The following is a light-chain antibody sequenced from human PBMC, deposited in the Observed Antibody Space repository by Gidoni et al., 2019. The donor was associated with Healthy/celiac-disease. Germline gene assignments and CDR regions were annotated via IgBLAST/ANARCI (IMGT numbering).Light chain of an antibody. J-gene: IGLJ3*02. CDR1: SSDVGGYNY. V-gene: IGLV2-14*01. Sequence: QSALTQPASVSGSPGQSSTLSCTGTSSDVGGYNYVSWYQQHPGKAPRLMIYDVSNVPSGVSNRFSGSKSGNTASLTISGLQAEDEADYYCSSYTSSSTPWVFGGGTKLTVL. CDR3: SSYTSSSTPWV. CDR2: DVS.